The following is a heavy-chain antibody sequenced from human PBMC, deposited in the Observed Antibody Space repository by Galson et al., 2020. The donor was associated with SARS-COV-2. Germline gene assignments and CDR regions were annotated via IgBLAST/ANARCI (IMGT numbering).Heavy chain of an antibody. CDR3: ARDLGGGSYLYYYYGMDV. CDR1: GYTFTSYY. D-gene: IGHD1-26*01. J-gene: IGHJ6*02. Sequence: ASVKVSCKASGYTFTSYYMHWVRQAPGQGLEWMGIINPSGGSTSYAQKFQGRVTMTRDTSTSTAYMELSSLRSEDTAVYYCARDLGGGSYLYYYYGMDVGGQGTTVTVS. CDR2: INPSGGST. V-gene: IGHV1-46*01.